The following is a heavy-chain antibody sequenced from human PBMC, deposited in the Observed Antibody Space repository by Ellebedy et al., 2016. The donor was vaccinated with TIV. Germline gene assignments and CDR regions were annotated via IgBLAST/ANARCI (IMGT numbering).Heavy chain of an antibody. CDR1: GGSISSGGYY. D-gene: IGHD6-6*01. J-gene: IGHJ3*02. CDR2: IYYSGST. CDR3: ARHDSSSSAFDI. Sequence: SETLSLTXTVSGGSISSGGYYWSWIRQHPGKGLEWIGYIYYSGSTYYNPSLKSRVTISVDTSKNQFSLKLSSVTAADTAVYYCARHDSSSSAFDIWGQGTMVTVSS. V-gene: IGHV4-31*03.